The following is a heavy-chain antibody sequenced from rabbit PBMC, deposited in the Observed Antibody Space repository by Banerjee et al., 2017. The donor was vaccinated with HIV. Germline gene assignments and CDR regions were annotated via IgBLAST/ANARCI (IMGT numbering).Heavy chain of an antibody. D-gene: IGHD2-1*01. CDR2: IYTGSSSA. J-gene: IGHJ6*01. Sequence: QEQLEESGGDLVKPEGSLTLTCTASGFDLSNYYYMCWVRQAPGKGLELIACIYTGSSSAYYASWAKGRCTISRASSTAVTLQMTSLTVADTATYFCARDPYGVGGNDAGMDLWGPGTLVTVS. CDR3: ARDPYGVGGNDAGMDL. V-gene: IGHV1S45*01. CDR1: GFDLSNYYY.